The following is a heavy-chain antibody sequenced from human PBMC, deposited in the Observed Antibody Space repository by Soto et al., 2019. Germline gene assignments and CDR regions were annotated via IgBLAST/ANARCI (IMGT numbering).Heavy chain of an antibody. V-gene: IGHV3-23*01. J-gene: IGHJ4*02. CDR2: SSNSGAYT. CDR3: ANYCVTTSCYPRSFDS. D-gene: IGHD2-2*01. CDR1: GFTFDSHE. Sequence: GGSRRLSCAASGFTFDSHEMSWVRQAPGKGLEWVSTSSNSGAYTYYADAVKGRFTVSRDNSKSTLYRQMSSLRAEDTALYSCANYCVTTSCYPRSFDSWGQGTLVTVSS.